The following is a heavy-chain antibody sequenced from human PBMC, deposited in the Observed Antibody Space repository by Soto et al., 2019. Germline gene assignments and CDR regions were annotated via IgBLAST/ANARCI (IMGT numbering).Heavy chain of an antibody. CDR1: GFTFSNYA. CDR3: ARVDYPYYYYGMDV. Sequence: GGSLRLSCAASGFTFSNYAMHWVRQAPGKGLEWVAVISYDGSNKYYADSVKGRFTISRDNSKNTLYLQMNSLRGEDTAVYYCARVDYPYYYYGMDVWGQGTTVTVSS. D-gene: IGHD4-17*01. V-gene: IGHV3-30-3*01. CDR2: ISYDGSNK. J-gene: IGHJ6*02.